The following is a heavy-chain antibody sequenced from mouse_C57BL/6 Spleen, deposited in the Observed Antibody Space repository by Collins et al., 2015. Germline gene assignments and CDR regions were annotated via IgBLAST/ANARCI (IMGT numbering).Heavy chain of an antibody. CDR3: TRGYYEYAMDY. J-gene: IGHJ4*01. CDR2: IDPEDGET. D-gene: IGHD1-1*01. V-gene: IGHV14-2*01. CDR1: GFNIKDYY. Sequence: EVHLQQSGAELVKPGASVKLSCTASGFNIKDYYMHWVKQRTEQGLEWIGRIDPEDGETQYALKFQGKATITADTSSNTAYLQLSSLTSEDTAVYYCTRGYYEYAMDYWGQGTSVTVSS.